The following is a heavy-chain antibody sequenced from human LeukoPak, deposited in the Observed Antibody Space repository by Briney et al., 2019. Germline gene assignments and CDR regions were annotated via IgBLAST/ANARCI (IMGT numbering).Heavy chain of an antibody. J-gene: IGHJ5*02. CDR3: ARGGFRYFAH. V-gene: IGHV3-7*04. CDR1: GFTFSSYW. CDR2: IKEDGSEK. Sequence: PGGSLRLSCAASGFTFSSYWMSWVRLAPGKGLEWVANIKEDGSEKYYVDSVKGRFTISRDSAKNSLYLQMNSLRAEDTAVYYCARGGFRYFAHWGQGTLVTVSS. D-gene: IGHD3-16*02.